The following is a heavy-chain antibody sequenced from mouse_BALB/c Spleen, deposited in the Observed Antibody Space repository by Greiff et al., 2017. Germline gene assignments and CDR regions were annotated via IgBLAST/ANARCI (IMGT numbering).Heavy chain of an antibody. CDR1: GDSITSGY. CDR3: ARYRSTADWYFDV. Sequence: EVQVVESGPSLVKPSQTLSLTCSVTGDSITSGYWNWIRKFLGNKLEYMGYISYSGSTYYNPTLKSRISITRDTSKNQYYLQLNSVTTEDTATYYCARYRSTADWYFDVWGAGTTVTGSS. D-gene: IGHD1-2*01. V-gene: IGHV3-8*02. CDR2: ISYSGST. J-gene: IGHJ1*01.